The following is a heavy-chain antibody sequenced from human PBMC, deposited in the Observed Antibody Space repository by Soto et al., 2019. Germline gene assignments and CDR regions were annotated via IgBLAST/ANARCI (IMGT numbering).Heavy chain of an antibody. CDR1: GYTLTELS. Sequence: ASVKVSCKVSGYTLTELSMHWVRQAPGKGLEWMGGFDPEDGETIYAQKFQGRVTMTEDTSTDTAYMELSSLRSEDTAVYYCATSNRFGLQWDYWGQGTLVTVSS. CDR3: ATSNRFGLQWDY. CDR2: FDPEDGET. J-gene: IGHJ4*02. V-gene: IGHV1-24*01. D-gene: IGHD3-10*01.